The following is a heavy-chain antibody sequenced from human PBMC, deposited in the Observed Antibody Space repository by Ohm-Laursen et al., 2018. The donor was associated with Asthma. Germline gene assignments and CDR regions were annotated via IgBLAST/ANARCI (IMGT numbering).Heavy chain of an antibody. V-gene: IGHV3-15*01. CDR1: GFTFSNAW. CDR3: TTGLPVPGAFDI. CDR2: IKSKADGGTT. D-gene: IGHD6-6*01. Sequence: SLRLSCAASGFTFSNAWMSWVRQAQGKGLEGVGRIKSKADGGTTDYAAPVKGRFTISRDDSKNTLYLQMNSLKTEDTAVYYCTTGLPVPGAFDIWGQGTMVTVSS. J-gene: IGHJ3*02.